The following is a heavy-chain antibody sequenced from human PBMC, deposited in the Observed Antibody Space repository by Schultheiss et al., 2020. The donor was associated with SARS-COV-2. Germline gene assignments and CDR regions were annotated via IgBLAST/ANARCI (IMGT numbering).Heavy chain of an antibody. CDR1: GFTFSNYW. CDR3: IRDMRYDGGFDP. V-gene: IGHV3-74*01. CDR2: INSDGSST. D-gene: IGHD3-3*01. J-gene: IGHJ5*02. Sequence: GGSLRLSCAASGFTFSNYWMHWVRQAPGKGLVWVSRINSDGSSTSYADSVKGRFTISRDNAENTLYLQMNSLRAEDTDVYYCIRDMRYDGGFDPWGQGTLVTVSS.